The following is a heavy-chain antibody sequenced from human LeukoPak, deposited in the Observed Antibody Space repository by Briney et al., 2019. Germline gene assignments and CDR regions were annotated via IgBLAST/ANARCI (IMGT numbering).Heavy chain of an antibody. CDR2: IRSKAYGGTT. V-gene: IGHV3-49*04. CDR1: GFTSGDYA. CDR3: TRESGDYYYYYGMDV. Sequence: PGRSLRLSCTASGFTSGDYAMSWVRQAPGKGLEWVGFIRSKAYGGTTEYAASVKGRFTISRDDSKSIAYLQMNSLKTEDTAVYYCTRESGDYYYYYGMDVWGQGTTVTVSS. D-gene: IGHD3-10*01. J-gene: IGHJ6*02.